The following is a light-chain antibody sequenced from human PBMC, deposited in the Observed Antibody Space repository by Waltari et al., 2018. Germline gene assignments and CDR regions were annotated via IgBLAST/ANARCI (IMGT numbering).Light chain of an antibody. Sequence: SALTQPASMSGYPGQSITISCTGTNPDIVLYDYVSWYQQHPGNAPKLIISDVSKRPSGVPARFSGSVSGYTASLTISGLQAEDEADYYCSSYTATDTYVFGSGTTVIVL. J-gene: IGLJ1*01. CDR3: SSYTATDTYV. CDR1: NPDIVLYDY. CDR2: DVS. V-gene: IGLV2-14*03.